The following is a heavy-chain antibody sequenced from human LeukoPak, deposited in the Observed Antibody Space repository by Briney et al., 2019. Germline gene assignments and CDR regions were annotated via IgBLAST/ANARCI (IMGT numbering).Heavy chain of an antibody. V-gene: IGHV3-23*01. CDR3: AEVSSSSCYGWNDY. CDR2: ISHSGVNT. D-gene: IGHD2-2*01. J-gene: IGHJ4*02. CDR1: GFTFSNYG. Sequence: PGGSLRLSCAASGFTFSNYGMSWVRQAPGKGLQWVSVISHSGVNTYYADSVKSRFTISRDSSKNTLFLQMNSLRAEDTAVYYCAEVSSSSCYGWNDYWGQGTLVTVSS.